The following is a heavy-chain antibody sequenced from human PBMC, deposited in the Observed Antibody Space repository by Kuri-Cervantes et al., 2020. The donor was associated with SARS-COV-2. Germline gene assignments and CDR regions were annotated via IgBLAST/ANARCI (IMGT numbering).Heavy chain of an antibody. V-gene: IGHV3-49*04. J-gene: IGHJ4*02. CDR1: GFTFGDYA. Sequence: GGSLRLSCTASGFTFGDYAMSWVRQAPGKGLEWVGFIRSKAYGGTTEYAASVKGRFTISRDNAKNSLYLQMNSLRAEDTAVYYCARAPDPRSSTIRAGDYWGQGTLVTVSS. CDR2: IRSKAYGGTT. D-gene: IGHD2-2*01. CDR3: ARAPDPRSSTIRAGDY.